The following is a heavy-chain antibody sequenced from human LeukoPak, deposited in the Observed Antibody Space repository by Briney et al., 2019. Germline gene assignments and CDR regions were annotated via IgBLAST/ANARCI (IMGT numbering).Heavy chain of an antibody. CDR2: ISGSGDST. D-gene: IGHD3-10*01. CDR3: ARGRNFGSGSYVFDY. CDR1: GFTFSTFG. V-gene: IGHV3-23*01. Sequence: GGTLRLSCATSGFTFSTFGFSWVRHAPGKGLEWVSRISGSGDSTNYADSVKGRFTISRDKSKNMVYLQMDSLRIDDTAVYYCARGRNFGSGSYVFDYWGQGTLVTVSS. J-gene: IGHJ4*02.